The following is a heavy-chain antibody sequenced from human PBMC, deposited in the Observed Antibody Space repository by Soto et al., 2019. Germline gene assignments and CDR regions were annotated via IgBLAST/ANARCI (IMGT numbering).Heavy chain of an antibody. CDR3: VKNSGWFNP. CDR1: GFMFSTTD. D-gene: IGHD3-10*01. Sequence: GGSLRLSCAASGFMFSTTDMSWVRQAPGKGLEWVTTIEGSGTFTYYADSVRGRFTISRSDSKYTMYLQMNSLTADDTAVSYCVKNSGWFNPWGQGTPVPVSS. J-gene: IGHJ5*02. CDR2: IEGSGTFT. V-gene: IGHV3-23*01.